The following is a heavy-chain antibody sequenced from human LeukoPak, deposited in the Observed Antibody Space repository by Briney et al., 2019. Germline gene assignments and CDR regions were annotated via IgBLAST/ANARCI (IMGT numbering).Heavy chain of an antibody. CDR2: IYHSGGT. V-gene: IGHV4-59*08. D-gene: IGHD3-22*01. CDR3: ASHLYYYDSSGYGAFGI. J-gene: IGHJ3*02. CDR1: GASISSYY. Sequence: PSETLSLTCTVSGASISSYYWSWIRQTPGKGLEWIAYIYHSGGTNYNPSLQSRVTISLDTSQSQLSLKLTSVTAADTAVYYCASHLYYYDSSGYGAFGIWGQGTMVTVSS.